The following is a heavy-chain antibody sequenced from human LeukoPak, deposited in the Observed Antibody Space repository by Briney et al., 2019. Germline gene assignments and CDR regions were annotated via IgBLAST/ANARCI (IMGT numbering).Heavy chain of an antibody. CDR1: GFTFSSYE. V-gene: IGHV3-48*03. D-gene: IGHD2-21*02. J-gene: IGHJ4*02. CDR3: ATQGEHIVVVTDTEVGWREEL. CDR2: ISSSGSTI. Sequence: PGGSLRLSCAASGFTFSSYEMNWVRQAPGKGLEWVSYISSSGSTIYYADSVKGRFTISRDNAKNSLYLQMNSLRAEDTAVYYCATQGEHIVVVTDTEVGWREELWGQGTLVTVSS.